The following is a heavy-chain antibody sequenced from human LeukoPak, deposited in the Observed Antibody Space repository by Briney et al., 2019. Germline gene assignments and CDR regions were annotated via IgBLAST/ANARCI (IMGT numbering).Heavy chain of an antibody. CDR2: IYYSGST. CDR3: ARGEFSYYYDSSGYSPFDP. CDR1: GGSMSSYY. Sequence: KPSETLSLTCTVSGGSMSSYYWGWIRQPPGKGLEWIGYIYYSGSTNYNPSLKSRVTISVDTSKNQFSLKLSSVTAADTAVYYCARGEFSYYYDSSGYSPFDPWGQGTLVTVSS. J-gene: IGHJ5*02. D-gene: IGHD3-22*01. V-gene: IGHV4-59*01.